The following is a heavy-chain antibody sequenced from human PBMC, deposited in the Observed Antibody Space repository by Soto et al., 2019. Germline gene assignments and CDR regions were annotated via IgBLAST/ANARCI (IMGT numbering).Heavy chain of an antibody. D-gene: IGHD3-22*01. CDR2: IWYDGSNK. CDR3: GRGGYYDSSGYYYGYIDY. CDR1: GFTFSSYG. V-gene: IGHV3-33*01. Sequence: QVQLVESGGGVVQPGRSLRLSCAASGFTFSSYGMHWVRQAPGKGLEWVAVIWYDGSNKYYADSVKGRFTISRDNSKNTLYLQRNSRRAEDTAGYYCGRGGYYDSSGYYYGYIDYWGQGTLVTVSS. J-gene: IGHJ4*02.